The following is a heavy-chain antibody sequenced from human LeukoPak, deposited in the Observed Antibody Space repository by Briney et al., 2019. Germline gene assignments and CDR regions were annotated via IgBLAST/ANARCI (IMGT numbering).Heavy chain of an antibody. CDR1: GFTFSSYG. CDR2: ISYDGSNK. Sequence: HPGRSLRLSCAASGFTFSSYGMHWVRQAPGKGLEWVAVISYDGSNKYYADSVKGRFTISRDNSKNTLYLQMNSLRAEDTAVYYCAKEGGITMIVVVPPVLWGQGTLVTVSS. D-gene: IGHD3-22*01. V-gene: IGHV3-30*18. J-gene: IGHJ4*02. CDR3: AKEGGITMIVVVPPVL.